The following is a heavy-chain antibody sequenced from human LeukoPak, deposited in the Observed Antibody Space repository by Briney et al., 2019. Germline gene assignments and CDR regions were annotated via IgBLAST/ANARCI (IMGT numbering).Heavy chain of an antibody. D-gene: IGHD2-2*01. CDR1: GGSINNYY. CDR2: IYTSGRT. J-gene: IGHJ3*02. V-gene: IGHV4-4*07. Sequence: PSETLSLTCTVSGGSINNYYWSWIRQPAGKGLEWIGRIYTSGRTNYNPSLKSRVTMSVDTSKNQFSLRLSSVTAADTAVYYCARGEYQLLQGAFDIWGQGTMVTVSS. CDR3: ARGEYQLLQGAFDI.